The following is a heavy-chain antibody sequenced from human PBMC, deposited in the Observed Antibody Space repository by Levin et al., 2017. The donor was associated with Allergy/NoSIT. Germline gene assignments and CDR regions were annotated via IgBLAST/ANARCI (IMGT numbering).Heavy chain of an antibody. CDR2: VIPIFGTT. CDR3: ATGGHIVEGASIRASHFDS. V-gene: IGHV1-69*13. Sequence: PGASVKVSCKASGGGFSSQAISWVRQAPGQGLEWMGGVIPIFGTTSHAEKFQDRVTVTADESRTTAYMELRSLRSEDTAVYYCATGGHIVEGASIRASHFDSWGQGTLVTVSS. D-gene: IGHD2-21*02. J-gene: IGHJ4*02. CDR1: GGGFSSQA.